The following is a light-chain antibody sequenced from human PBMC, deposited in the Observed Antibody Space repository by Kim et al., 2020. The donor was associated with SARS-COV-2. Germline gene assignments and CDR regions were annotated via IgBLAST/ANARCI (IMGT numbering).Light chain of an antibody. Sequence: TFTTSSTPRRGTIASSDVHWYRHRPGSSPTTVSYEDNQRPSGVPDRFSGSIDSSSNSASLTISGLKTEDEADYYCQSYDSSNTWVFGGGTQLTVL. V-gene: IGLV6-57*01. CDR1: RGTIASSD. J-gene: IGLJ3*02. CDR3: QSYDSSNTWV. CDR2: EDN.